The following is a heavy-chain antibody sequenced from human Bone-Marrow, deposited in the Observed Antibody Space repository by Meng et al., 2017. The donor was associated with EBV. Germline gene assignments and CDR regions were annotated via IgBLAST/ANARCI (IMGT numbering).Heavy chain of an antibody. J-gene: IGHJ4*02. CDR3: ARYYGALDY. D-gene: IGHD4-17*01. CDR1: GFTFSSYW. V-gene: IGHV3-74*01. Sequence: LVGAGVVVFSPWGSLRLSCAASGFTFSSYWMHWVRQAPGKGLVWVSRINSDGSSKTYADSVKGRFTISRDNAKNTLYLQMNSLRAEDTAVYYCARYYGALDYWGQGTLVTVSS. CDR2: INSDGSSK.